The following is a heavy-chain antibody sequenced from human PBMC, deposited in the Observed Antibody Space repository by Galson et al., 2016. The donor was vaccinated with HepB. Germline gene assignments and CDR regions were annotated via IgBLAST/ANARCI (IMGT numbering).Heavy chain of an antibody. CDR1: GGSVSSSDW. V-gene: IGHV4-4*02. CDR2: IYHSGLT. Sequence: SETLSLTCAVSGGSVSSSDWWTWVRQPPGKGLEWIGEIYHSGLTNYNPSLKSRVTISIDTSKNQFSLNLSSMIAADTAVYYCARAIPGYERGPYFDYWGQGTLVTVSS. D-gene: IGHD3-3*01. CDR3: ARAIPGYERGPYFDY. J-gene: IGHJ4*02.